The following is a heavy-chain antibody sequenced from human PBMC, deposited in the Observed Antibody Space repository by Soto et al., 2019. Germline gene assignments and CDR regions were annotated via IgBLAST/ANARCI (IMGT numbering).Heavy chain of an antibody. CDR1: GFSVTNTY. J-gene: IGHJ5*02. CDR3: ARTRLQYRELVS. D-gene: IGHD4-4*01. CDR2: ISGPGVT. V-gene: IGHV3-53*01. Sequence: LRLSCAASGFSVTNTYMHWVRQAPGKGLEWVSVISGPGVTYYADSVKGRIALSRDTSQNTMYLHMRNLRADDTAVYYCARTRLQYRELVSWGQGTLVTVSS.